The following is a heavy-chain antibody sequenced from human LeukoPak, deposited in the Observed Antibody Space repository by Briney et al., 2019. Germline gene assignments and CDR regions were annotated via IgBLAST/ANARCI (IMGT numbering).Heavy chain of an antibody. CDR3: AKVDYWSPENYFDS. CDR1: GFTFSSYE. D-gene: IGHD1-1*01. CDR2: ISSSGSTI. J-gene: IGHJ4*02. V-gene: IGHV3-48*03. Sequence: GGSLRLSCAASGFTFSSYEMNWVRQAPGKGLEWVSYISSSGSTIYYADSVKGRFTISRDNAKNSLYLQMNSLRAEDTAVYYCAKVDYWSPENYFDSWGQGILVTVSS.